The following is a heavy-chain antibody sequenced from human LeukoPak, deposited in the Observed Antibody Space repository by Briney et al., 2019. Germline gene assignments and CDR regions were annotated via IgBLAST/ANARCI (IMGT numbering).Heavy chain of an antibody. CDR2: IYYSGST. CDR1: GGSISSSSYY. V-gene: IGHV4-39*07. J-gene: IGHJ4*02. CDR3: ARGRYSSSWSLFDY. Sequence: ASETLSLTCTVSGGSISSSSYYWGWIRQPPGKGLEWIGSIYYSGSTNYNPSLKSRVTISVDTSKNQFSLKLSSVTAADTAVYYCARGRYSSSWSLFDYWGQGTLVTVSS. D-gene: IGHD6-13*01.